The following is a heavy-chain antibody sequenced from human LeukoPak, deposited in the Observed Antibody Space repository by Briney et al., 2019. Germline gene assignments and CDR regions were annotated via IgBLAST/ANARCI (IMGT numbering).Heavy chain of an antibody. J-gene: IGHJ6*03. D-gene: IGHD2-2*02. CDR1: GYTFTSYG. CDR2: ISAYNGNT. V-gene: IGHV1-18*01. Sequence: ASVKVSCRASGYTFTSYGISWVRQAPGQGLEWMGWISAYNGNTNYAQKLQGRVTMTTDTSTSTAYMELRSLRSDDTAVYYCARAPLGYCSSTSCYSGYYYYYMDVWGKGTTVTVSS. CDR3: ARAPLGYCSSTSCYSGYYYYYMDV.